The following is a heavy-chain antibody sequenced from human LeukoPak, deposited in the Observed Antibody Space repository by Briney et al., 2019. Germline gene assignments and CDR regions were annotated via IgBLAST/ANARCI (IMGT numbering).Heavy chain of an antibody. J-gene: IGHJ2*01. CDR3: AREGSDSSGYYWYFDL. CDR1: GGTFSSYA. Sequence: TVKVSCKASGGTFSSYAISWVRQAPGQGLEWMGGIIPIFGTANYAQKFQGRVTITADESTSTAYMELSSLRSEDTAVYYCAREGSDSSGYYWYFDLWGRGTLVTVSS. CDR2: IIPIFGTA. D-gene: IGHD3-22*01. V-gene: IGHV1-69*13.